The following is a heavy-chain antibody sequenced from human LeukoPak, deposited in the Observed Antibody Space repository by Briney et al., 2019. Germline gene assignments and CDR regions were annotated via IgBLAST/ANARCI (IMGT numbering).Heavy chain of an antibody. V-gene: IGHV4-59*01. CDR2: IFYIGTT. J-gene: IGHJ4*02. Sequence: SETLSLTRTVSVGSISPYYWSWIRQPPGKGLEWIGFIFYIGTTNYNPSLKSRVTMSLDTSKNQFSLSMSSVTAADTAVYYCARSSVGITDLITVDFDYWGQGILVSVSS. CDR3: ARSSVGITDLITVDFDY. D-gene: IGHD1-20*01. CDR1: VGSISPYY.